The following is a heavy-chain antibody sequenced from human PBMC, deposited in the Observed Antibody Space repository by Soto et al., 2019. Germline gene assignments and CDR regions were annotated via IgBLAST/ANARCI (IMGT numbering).Heavy chain of an antibody. Sequence: GASVKVSCKASGYTFTSYDINWVRQATGQGLEWMGWMNPNSGNTGYAQKFQGRVTMTRNTSISTAYMELSSLTSEDTAVYYCARGRPNYGVPFDYWGQGTLVTVSS. CDR2: MNPNSGNT. J-gene: IGHJ4*02. CDR1: GYTFTSYD. D-gene: IGHD4-17*01. V-gene: IGHV1-8*01. CDR3: ARGRPNYGVPFDY.